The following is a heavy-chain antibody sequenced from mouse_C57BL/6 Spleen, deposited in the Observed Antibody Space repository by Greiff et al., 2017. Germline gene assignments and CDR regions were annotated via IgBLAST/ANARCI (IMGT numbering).Heavy chain of an antibody. Sequence: EVQLQQSGPELVKPGASVKISCTASGYTFTDYYMNWVKQSHGKSLEWIGDINPNNGGTSYNQKFKGKATLTVDKSSSTAYLELRSLTSEDSAVYYCARLTGDYAMDYWGQGTSVTVSS. D-gene: IGHD4-1*01. CDR3: ARLTGDYAMDY. CDR1: GYTFTDYY. CDR2: INPNNGGT. J-gene: IGHJ4*01. V-gene: IGHV1-26*01.